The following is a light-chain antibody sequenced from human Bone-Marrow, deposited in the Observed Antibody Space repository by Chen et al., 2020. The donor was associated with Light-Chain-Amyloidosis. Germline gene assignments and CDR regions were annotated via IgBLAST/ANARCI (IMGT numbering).Light chain of an antibody. CDR2: RDT. Sequence: YELTQPPSLSVSPGQAARITCSGDDLPTKYAYWYQQKPGQAPVLVIHRDTERPSGISERFSGSSSGTTATLTISGVQAEDEADYHCQSADSSGTYEVIFGGGTKLTVL. CDR3: QSADSSGTYEVI. CDR1: DLPTKY. V-gene: IGLV3-25*03. J-gene: IGLJ2*01.